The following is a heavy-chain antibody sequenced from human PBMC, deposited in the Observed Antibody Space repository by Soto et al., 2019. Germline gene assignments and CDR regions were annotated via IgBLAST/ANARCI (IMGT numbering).Heavy chain of an antibody. CDR1: GFTFSSYG. Sequence: GGSLRLSCAASGFTFSSYGMHWVRQAPGKGLEWVAVISYDGSNKYYADSVKGRFTISRDNSKNTLYLQMNSLRAEDTAVYYCAKGNYGDYRFFDYWRQGTLVTVSS. V-gene: IGHV3-30*18. D-gene: IGHD4-17*01. J-gene: IGHJ4*02. CDR3: AKGNYGDYRFFDY. CDR2: ISYDGSNK.